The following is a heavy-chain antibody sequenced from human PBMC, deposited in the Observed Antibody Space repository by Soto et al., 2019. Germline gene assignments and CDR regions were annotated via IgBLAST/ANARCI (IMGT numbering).Heavy chain of an antibody. J-gene: IGHJ4*02. CDR1: GFSFSVNGVA. Sequence: QITLKESGPTLVKPTQTLTLTCTFSGFSFSVNGVAVGWIRQPPGQALEWLALIYWDDDQRYNPSLKDRLTITKDTSRNQVVLTMTNMDPVDTATYYCAHKRDVSRGFKYWGKGTLVTVSS. CDR2: IYWDDDQ. D-gene: IGHD3-10*01. V-gene: IGHV2-5*02. CDR3: AHKRDVSRGFKY.